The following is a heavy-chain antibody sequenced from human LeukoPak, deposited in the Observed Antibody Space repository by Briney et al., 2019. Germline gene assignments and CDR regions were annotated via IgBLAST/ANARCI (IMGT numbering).Heavy chain of an antibody. J-gene: IGHJ4*02. Sequence: SQTLSLTCVVSGDSVSSQNGAWNWIRQSPSRGLEWLGRTYYRSKWYNDYAESMEGRMTISQDTSKNQYSLHLNSVTPDDTAVYYCARDFRTTGWHTFDYWGQGTLVTVSS. V-gene: IGHV6-1*01. CDR1: GDSVSSQNGA. D-gene: IGHD6-19*01. CDR3: ARDFRTTGWHTFDY. CDR2: TYYRSKWYN.